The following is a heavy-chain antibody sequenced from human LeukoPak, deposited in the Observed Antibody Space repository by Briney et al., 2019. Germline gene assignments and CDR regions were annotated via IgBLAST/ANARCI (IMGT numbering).Heavy chain of an antibody. CDR3: ARKGDYHDY. V-gene: IGHV3-48*02. Sequence: GGSLRLSCTASGFTFSSLRMKWVRQAPEKGLEWVSYISGTSSNIYYADSVKGRFTISRDNAKNSLYLQMNSLRDEDTAVHYCARKGDYHDYWGQGTLVTVSS. J-gene: IGHJ4*02. CDR1: GFTFSSLR. CDR2: ISGTSSNI.